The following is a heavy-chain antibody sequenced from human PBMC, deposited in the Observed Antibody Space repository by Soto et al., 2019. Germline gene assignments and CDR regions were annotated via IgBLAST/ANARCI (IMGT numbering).Heavy chain of an antibody. D-gene: IGHD6-19*01. V-gene: IGHV5-51*01. CDR3: ARDHINGWKFDY. J-gene: IGHJ4*02. Sequence: PGESLKISCKASGYTFTTSWIAWVRQMPGQGLEWMGVIYPGDSDIRYSPSFQGHVSISADKSTSTAYLQMNSLRAEDTAVYYCARDHINGWKFDYWGRGTLVTVSS. CDR1: GYTFTTSW. CDR2: IYPGDSDI.